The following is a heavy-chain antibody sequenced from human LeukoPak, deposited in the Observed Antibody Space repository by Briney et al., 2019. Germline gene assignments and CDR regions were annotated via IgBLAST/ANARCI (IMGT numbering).Heavy chain of an antibody. CDR3: ARRGWASPFGYSYGRKSYYFDY. V-gene: IGHV4-34*01. Sequence: PSETLSLTCAVYGGSFSGYYWSWIRQPPGKGLEWIGEINHSGSTNYNPSLKSRVTISVDTSKNQFSLKLSSVTAADTAVYYCARRGWASPFGYSYGRKSYYFDYWGQGTLVTVSS. CDR1: GGSFSGYY. D-gene: IGHD5-18*01. CDR2: INHSGST. J-gene: IGHJ4*02.